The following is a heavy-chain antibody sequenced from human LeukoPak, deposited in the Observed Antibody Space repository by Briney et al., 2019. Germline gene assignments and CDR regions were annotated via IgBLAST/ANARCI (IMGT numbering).Heavy chain of an antibody. J-gene: IGHJ4*02. CDR1: GFTFSSYG. V-gene: IGHV3-33*08. CDR3: ARAVGPFDY. Sequence: GGSLRLSCAASGFTFSSYGMHWVRQAPGKALECLAVIWHDGTIKYYADSVKGRFTISRDNSDDTLYLQMNSLRAEDTAVYYCARAVGPFDYWGQGTLVIVSS. CDR2: IWHDGTIK.